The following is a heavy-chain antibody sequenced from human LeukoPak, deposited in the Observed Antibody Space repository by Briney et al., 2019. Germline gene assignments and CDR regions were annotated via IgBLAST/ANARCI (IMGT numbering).Heavy chain of an antibody. V-gene: IGHV3-7*01. D-gene: IGHD3-10*01. CDR3: LSGSGH. J-gene: IGHJ4*02. Sequence: GGSLRLSCAAAGFIFRNYWMGWVRQAPGKGLEWVANINEDGSEKYYVDSVKGRFIISRDNAKNSLYLQMNILRAEDTAVFYCLSGSGHCGQGTQVTVSS. CDR1: GFIFRNYW. CDR2: INEDGSEK.